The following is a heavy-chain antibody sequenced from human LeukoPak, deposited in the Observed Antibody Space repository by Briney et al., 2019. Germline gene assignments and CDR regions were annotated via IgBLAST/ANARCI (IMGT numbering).Heavy chain of an antibody. CDR2: NSAYNDNT. CDR3: ARTFYDFWSGFSNYDSFHI. Sequence: ASVKVSCKASGYTFTNYGIIWVRQAPGRGLEWMGWNSAYNDNTNYAQKFQGRVTMTTDTSTNTAYMELRSLTSDDTAVYYCARTFYDFWSGFSNYDSFHIWGQGTLVTVSS. V-gene: IGHV1-18*01. J-gene: IGHJ3*02. D-gene: IGHD3-3*01. CDR1: GYTFTNYG.